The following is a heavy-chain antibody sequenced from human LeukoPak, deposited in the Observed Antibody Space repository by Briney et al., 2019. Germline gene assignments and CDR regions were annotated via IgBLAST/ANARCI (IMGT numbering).Heavy chain of an antibody. J-gene: IGHJ3*02. V-gene: IGHV5-51*01. CDR2: IYPGDSDT. CDR3: ARRISEQWWAFAI. D-gene: IGHD2-15*01. Sequence: GESLKISCKGSGYSFTSYWIGWVRQMPGKGLEWMGIIYPGDSDTRYSPSFQGQVTISADKSISTAYLQWSSLKASDTAMYYRARRISEQWWAFAIWGQGTMVSVSS. CDR1: GYSFTSYW.